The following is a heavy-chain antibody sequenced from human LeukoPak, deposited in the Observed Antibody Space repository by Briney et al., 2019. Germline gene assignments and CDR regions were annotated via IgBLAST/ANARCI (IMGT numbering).Heavy chain of an antibody. V-gene: IGHV1-2*06. CDR3: ARDQYCSSTSCYFPDWAYYGMDV. Sequence: ASVKVSCKASGYTFTGYYMHWVRQAPGQGLEWMGRINPNSGGTNYAQKFQGRVTMTRDTSISTAYMELSRLRSDDTAVYYCARDQYCSSTSCYFPDWAYYGMDVWGQGTTVTVSS. J-gene: IGHJ6*02. CDR2: INPNSGGT. CDR1: GYTFTGYY. D-gene: IGHD2-2*01.